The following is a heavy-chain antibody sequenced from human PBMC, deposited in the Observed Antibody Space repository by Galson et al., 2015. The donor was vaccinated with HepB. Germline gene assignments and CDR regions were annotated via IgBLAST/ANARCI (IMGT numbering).Heavy chain of an antibody. CDR3: ARDGVKYSSGWYLGY. CDR1: GFSFSRYN. V-gene: IGHV3-21*01. D-gene: IGHD6-19*01. Sequence: SLRLSCAASGFSFSRYNMNWVRQAPGKGLEWVSSISSDSNYIYYADSVKGRFTISRDNSKNTLYLQMNSLRAEDTAVYYCARDGVKYSSGWYLGYWGQGTLVTVSS. J-gene: IGHJ4*02. CDR2: ISSDSNYI.